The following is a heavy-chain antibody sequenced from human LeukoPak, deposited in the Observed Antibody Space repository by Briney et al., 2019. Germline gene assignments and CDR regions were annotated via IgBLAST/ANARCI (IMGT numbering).Heavy chain of an antibody. V-gene: IGHV4-30-2*01. J-gene: IGHJ4*02. D-gene: IGHD3-10*01. CDR2: IYHSGST. Sequence: SETLSLTCAVSGGSISSGGYSWSWIRQPPGKGQEWIGYIYHSGSTYYNPSLKSRVTISVDRSKNQFSLKLSSVTAADTAVYYCAAGGITMVRGVPLEFDYWGQGTLVTVSS. CDR1: GGSISSGGYS. CDR3: AAGGITMVRGVPLEFDY.